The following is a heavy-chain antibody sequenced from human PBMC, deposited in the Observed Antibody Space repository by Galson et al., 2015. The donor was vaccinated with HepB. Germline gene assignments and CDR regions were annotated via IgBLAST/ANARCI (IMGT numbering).Heavy chain of an antibody. V-gene: IGHV1-18*01. CDR3: ARSTGDSIDY. J-gene: IGHJ4*02. Sequence: SVKVSCKASGYTFTNNGFSWVRQAPGQGLEWMGWISAYNHNTNYAQNLQGRVTMTTDTSTSTAYMELRSLTSGDTAVYYCARSTGDSIDYWGQGTLVTVSS. CDR1: GYTFTNNG. CDR2: ISAYNHNT. D-gene: IGHD7-27*01.